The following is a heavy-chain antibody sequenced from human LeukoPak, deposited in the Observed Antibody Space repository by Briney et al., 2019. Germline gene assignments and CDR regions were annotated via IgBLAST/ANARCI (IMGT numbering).Heavy chain of an antibody. J-gene: IGHJ5*02. CDR1: GFTFSSYG. D-gene: IGHD4-17*01. CDR2: IKQDGSEK. Sequence: GGSLRLSCAASGFTFSSYGMHWVRQAPGKGLEWVANIKQDGSEKYYVDSVKGRFTISRDNAKNSLYLQMNSLRAEDTAVYYCARYYGDYGNWFDPWGQGTLVTVSS. CDR3: ARYYGDYGNWFDP. V-gene: IGHV3-7*01.